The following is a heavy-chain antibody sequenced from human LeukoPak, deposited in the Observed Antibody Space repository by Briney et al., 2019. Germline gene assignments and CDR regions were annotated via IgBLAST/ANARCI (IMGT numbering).Heavy chain of an antibody. J-gene: IGHJ4*02. D-gene: IGHD6-13*01. CDR2: INPSSGGA. Sequence: GASVKVSCKASGYTFTSYYMHWVRQAPGQGLGWMGIINPSSGGATYAQNFQGRVTMTRDTSTSTVYMELSSLRSEDTAVYYCARGYSSSWRDLFDYWGQGTLVTVSS. CDR1: GYTFTSYY. CDR3: ARGYSSSWRDLFDY. V-gene: IGHV1-46*01.